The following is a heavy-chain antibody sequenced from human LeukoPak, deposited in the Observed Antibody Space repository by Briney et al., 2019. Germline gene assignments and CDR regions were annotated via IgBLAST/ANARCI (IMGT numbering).Heavy chain of an antibody. J-gene: IGHJ4*02. CDR1: GFTFSRYG. V-gene: IGHV3-30*02. D-gene: IGHD2-2*01. Sequence: GGSLRLSCAASGFTFSRYGMCWVREAPGKGLEWVAFIRYDGSNKYYAVSVKARFTLPRDNSKNTLYLQMNSLRAEDTAVYYCAKDSSTSCHDWGQGTLVTVSS. CDR2: IRYDGSNK. CDR3: AKDSSTSCHD.